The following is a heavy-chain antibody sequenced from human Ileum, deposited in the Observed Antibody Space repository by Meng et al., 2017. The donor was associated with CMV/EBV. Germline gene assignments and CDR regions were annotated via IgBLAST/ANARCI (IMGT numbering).Heavy chain of an antibody. CDR3: MTVTGNYPY. V-gene: IGHV1-2*06. Sequence: HVQRGQAGADMKKPGASLQVSCKASGYTFIGYYMHWVRQAPGPGLEWMGRINPDTGGTNYAQTFEGRVTMPRDTSISTAYMEMSRLTSDDTAVYFCMTVTGNYPYWGQGALVTVSS. CDR1: GYTFIGYY. CDR2: INPDTGGT. J-gene: IGHJ4*02. D-gene: IGHD1-7*01.